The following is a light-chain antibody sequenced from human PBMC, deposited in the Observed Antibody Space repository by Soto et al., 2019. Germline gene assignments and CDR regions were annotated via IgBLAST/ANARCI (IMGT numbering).Light chain of an antibody. J-gene: IGKJ5*01. CDR1: QSVSSSY. CDR3: QQYIHYIT. Sequence: EIVLTQSPGTLSLSPGERATLSCRASQSVSSSYLAWYQQKPGQAPRLLIYGASSRATGVPARFSGSGSGTEFTLTISSLQSEDFAVYYCQQYIHYITFGQGTRLEIK. CDR2: GAS. V-gene: IGKV3-20*01.